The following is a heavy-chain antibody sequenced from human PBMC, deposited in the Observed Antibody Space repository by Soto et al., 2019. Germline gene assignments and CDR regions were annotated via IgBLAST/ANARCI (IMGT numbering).Heavy chain of an antibody. CDR1: NASISTISSYY. CDR2: VYYSGST. CDR3: VRDYLLTGFDT. J-gene: IGHJ5*02. D-gene: IGHD3-9*01. Sequence: SETLSLTCTVSNASISTISSYYWTWVRQPPGKGLEWIGYVYYSGSTNFNPSLKSRVGMSIDTSKNQFSLKLKSVTAADTATYYCVRDYLLTGFDTWGQGTLLTVSS. V-gene: IGHV4-61*01.